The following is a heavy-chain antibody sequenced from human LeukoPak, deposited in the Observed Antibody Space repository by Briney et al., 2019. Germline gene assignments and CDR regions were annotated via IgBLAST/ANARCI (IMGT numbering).Heavy chain of an antibody. CDR3: ARDGLYGSGSYYYYCDF. CDR1: GFTFSSYN. CDR2: ISSSSGTK. D-gene: IGHD3-10*01. J-gene: IGHJ4*02. Sequence: PGGSLRLSCAASGFTFSSYNLNWVRQAPGKGLEWVSYISSSSGTKYYADSVKGRFTVSRDNAKNSPYLQMNNLRAEDTAVYYCARDGLYGSGSYYYYCDFWGLGTLVTVSS. V-gene: IGHV3-48*04.